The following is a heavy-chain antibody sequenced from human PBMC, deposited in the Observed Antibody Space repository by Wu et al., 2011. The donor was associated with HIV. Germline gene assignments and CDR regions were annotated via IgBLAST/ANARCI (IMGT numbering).Heavy chain of an antibody. CDR1: GYTFIDYY. J-gene: IGHJ4*02. Sequence: QVQLVQSGAEVKKPGASVKVSCKASGYTFIDYYMHWVRQAPGQGLEWMGMINPSGGSTNYAQKFQGRVTMTRDTSTSTVYMELSSLRSEDTALYYCARGESLSYYDSSGYSYYFDYWGQGTLVTVSS. CDR3: ARGESLSYYDSSGYSYYFDY. D-gene: IGHD3-22*01. CDR2: INPSGGST. V-gene: IGHV1-46*01.